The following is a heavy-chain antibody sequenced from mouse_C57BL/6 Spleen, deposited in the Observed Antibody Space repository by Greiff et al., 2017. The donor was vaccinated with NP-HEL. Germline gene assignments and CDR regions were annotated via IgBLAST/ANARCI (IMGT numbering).Heavy chain of an antibody. CDR3: ARLGAYSNYNYAMDY. Sequence: QVQLQQPGAELVRPGSSVKLSCKASSYTFTSYWMDWVKQRPGQGLEWIGNIYPSDSETHYNQKFKDKATLTVDKSSSTAYMQLSSLTSEDSAVYYCARLGAYSNYNYAMDYWGQGTSVTVSS. D-gene: IGHD2-5*01. V-gene: IGHV1-61*01. CDR2: IYPSDSET. CDR1: SYTFTSYW. J-gene: IGHJ4*01.